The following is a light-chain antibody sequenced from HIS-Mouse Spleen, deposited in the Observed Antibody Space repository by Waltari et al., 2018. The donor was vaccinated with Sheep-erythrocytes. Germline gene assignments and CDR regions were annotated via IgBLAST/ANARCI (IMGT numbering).Light chain of an antibody. Sequence: QSALTQPASVSGSPGQSITISCTGTSSDVGGYNYVSWYQQHPGKAPKLMIYDVSNRASGVSNRVSGSKSGNTASLTISGLQAEDEAEYYRSSYTSSSTYVVFGGGTKLTVL. V-gene: IGLV2-14*03. J-gene: IGLJ2*01. CDR2: DVS. CDR3: SSYTSSSTYVV. CDR1: SSDVGGYNY.